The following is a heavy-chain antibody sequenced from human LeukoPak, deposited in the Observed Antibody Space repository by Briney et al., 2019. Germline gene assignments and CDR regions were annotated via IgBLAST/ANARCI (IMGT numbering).Heavy chain of an antibody. CDR2: IYAGGDT. CDR3: ARSGSGWFDF. D-gene: IGHD6-19*01. J-gene: IGHJ4*02. CDR1: GFTVSTNF. Sequence: GGSLRLSCAASGFTVSTNFMSWVRQAPGRGLEWVSVIYAGGDTYYADSVKGRFTISRDNSKNTLYLQMNSLRAEDTAVYYCARSGSGWFDFWGQGTLVTVSS. V-gene: IGHV3-53*01.